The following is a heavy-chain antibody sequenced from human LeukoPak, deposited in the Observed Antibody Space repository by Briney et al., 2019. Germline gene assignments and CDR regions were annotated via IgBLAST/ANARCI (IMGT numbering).Heavy chain of an antibody. J-gene: IGHJ4*02. CDR3: ARDLKMGYSSGRYSWGTGSSNDY. Sequence: AAVKVSCKASGYTFTNYGISWVRQAPGQGLEWMGWISAYNGNTNYAQKFQGRITMTTDTSTSTAYMELRSLRSDDTAVYYCARDLKMGYSSGRYSWGTGSSNDYWGQGTLVTVSS. CDR1: GYTFTNYG. CDR2: ISAYNGNT. D-gene: IGHD6-19*01. V-gene: IGHV1-18*01.